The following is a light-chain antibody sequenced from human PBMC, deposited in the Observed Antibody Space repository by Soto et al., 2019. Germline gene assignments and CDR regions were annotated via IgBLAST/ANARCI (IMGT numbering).Light chain of an antibody. CDR2: GAS. J-gene: IGKJ1*01. Sequence: DIQMTQSPSSLSASVGDRVTITCRASESISTLLAWYQQKPGKAPKLLIYGASSLESGVPPRFSGDGSGTEFTLTISSLQRDDFGTYYCQQYSRLWLFGQGTKVDIK. CDR3: QQYSRLWL. CDR1: ESISTL. V-gene: IGKV1-5*03.